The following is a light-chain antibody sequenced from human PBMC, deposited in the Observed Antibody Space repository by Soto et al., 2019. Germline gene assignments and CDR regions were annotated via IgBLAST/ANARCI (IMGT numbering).Light chain of an antibody. J-gene: IGLJ2*01. CDR1: TSDIGGYNY. V-gene: IGLV2-14*01. CDR3: SSITDTNTYVV. Sequence: QSALTQPASVSGSPGQSITISCTGTTSDIGGYNYVSWYQQHPGKAPKLMIYDVSNRPSGVSDRFSGSKSGNTASLTISGLQAEDEADYYCSSITDTNTYVVLGGGTKVTVL. CDR2: DVS.